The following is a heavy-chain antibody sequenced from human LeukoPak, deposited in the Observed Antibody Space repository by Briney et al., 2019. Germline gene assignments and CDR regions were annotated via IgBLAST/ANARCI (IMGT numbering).Heavy chain of an antibody. D-gene: IGHD1-26*01. CDR3: ARGIAVSGDY. CDR2: MSPRSGNT. CDR1: GYTFTTFD. V-gene: IGHV1-8*01. J-gene: IGHJ4*02. Sequence: GASVKVSCKASGYTFTTFDVNWVRQATGQGLEWLGWMSPRSGNTGYAQKFQGRVTMTRDTSTSTAYMELTNLRSEDTAVYYCARGIAVSGDYWGQGTLVTVSS.